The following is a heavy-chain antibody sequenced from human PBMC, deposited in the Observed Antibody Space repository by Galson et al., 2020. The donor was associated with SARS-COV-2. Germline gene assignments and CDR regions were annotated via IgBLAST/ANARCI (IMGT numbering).Heavy chain of an antibody. D-gene: IGHD6-13*01. V-gene: IGHV1-24*01. CDR2: FDPEDGET. CDR1: GYTLTELS. J-gene: IGHJ4*02. CDR3: ATAYAYSSSLNFDY. Sequence: ASVKVSCKVSGYTLTELSMHWVRQAPGKGLEWMGGFDPEDGETIYAQKFQGRVTMTEDTSTDTAYMGLSSLRSEDTAVYYCATAYAYSSSLNFDYWGQGTLVTVSS.